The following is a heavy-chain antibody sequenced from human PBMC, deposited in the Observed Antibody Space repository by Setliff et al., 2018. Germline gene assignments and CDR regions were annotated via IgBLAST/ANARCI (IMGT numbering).Heavy chain of an antibody. D-gene: IGHD6-6*01. Sequence: SETLSLTCTVSGDSINNFYWTWIRQPPGKGLEWIGYIYHSGGTSYNPSLKSRVTISVDTSKNQFSLNLSSVTAADTAVYYCARGQATSSRSSLVYWGRGILVTVSS. CDR1: GDSINNFY. J-gene: IGHJ4*02. CDR3: ARGQATSSRSSLVY. V-gene: IGHV4-59*01. CDR2: IYHSGGT.